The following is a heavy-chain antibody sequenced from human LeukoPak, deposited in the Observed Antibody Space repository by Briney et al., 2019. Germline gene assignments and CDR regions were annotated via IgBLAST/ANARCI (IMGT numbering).Heavy chain of an antibody. J-gene: IGHJ6*03. CDR1: GFTFSSYG. Sequence: GGSLRLSCAASGFTFSSYGMHWVRQAPGKGLEWVAVISYDGSNKYYADSVKGRFTISRDNSKNTLYLQMNSLRAEDTAVYYCARQERFLEWLSYYYYMDVWGKGTTVTVSS. D-gene: IGHD3-3*01. CDR3: ARQERFLEWLSYYYYMDV. V-gene: IGHV3-30*03. CDR2: ISYDGSNK.